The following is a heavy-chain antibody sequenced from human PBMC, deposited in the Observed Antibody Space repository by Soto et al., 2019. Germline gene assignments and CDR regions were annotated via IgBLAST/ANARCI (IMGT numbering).Heavy chain of an antibody. J-gene: IGHJ6*02. CDR1: GDVFRSYG. V-gene: IGHV1-69*13. CDR3: ARVRCFNGLCHTADYGMDV. D-gene: IGHD2-8*01. CDR2: IIPISGTT. Sequence: ASVKVSCKASGDVFRSYGINWVRQAPGQGLEWMGGIIPISGTTNYAQKFQGRVAITADESTDTVYMELSRLRSEDTAVYFCARVRCFNGLCHTADYGMDVWGQGTTVTVSS.